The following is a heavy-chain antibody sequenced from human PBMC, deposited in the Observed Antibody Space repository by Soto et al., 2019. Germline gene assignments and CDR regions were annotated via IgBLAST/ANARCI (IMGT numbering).Heavy chain of an antibody. Sequence: GSLRLSCAASGFTFSSYAMSWVRQAPGKGLEWVSAISGSGGSTYYADSVKGRFTISRDNSKNTLYLQMNSLRAEDTAVYYCAKWSNWNYRRSYFDYWGQGTQVTVSS. V-gene: IGHV3-23*01. J-gene: IGHJ4*02. D-gene: IGHD1-7*01. CDR2: ISGSGGST. CDR1: GFTFSSYA. CDR3: AKWSNWNYRRSYFDY.